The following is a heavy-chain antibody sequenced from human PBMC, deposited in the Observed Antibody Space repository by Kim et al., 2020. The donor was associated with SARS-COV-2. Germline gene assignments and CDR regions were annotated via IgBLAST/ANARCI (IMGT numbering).Heavy chain of an antibody. CDR2: IKSKTDGGTT. J-gene: IGHJ6*02. V-gene: IGHV3-15*01. Sequence: GGSLRLSCAASGFTFSNAWMSWVRQAPGKGLEWVGRIKSKTDGGTTDYAAPVKGRFTISRDDSKNTLYLQMNSLKTEDTAVYYCTSGDFDWLLSEDDYYGMDVWGQGTTVTVSS. D-gene: IGHD3-9*01. CDR1: GFTFSNAW. CDR3: TSGDFDWLLSEDDYYGMDV.